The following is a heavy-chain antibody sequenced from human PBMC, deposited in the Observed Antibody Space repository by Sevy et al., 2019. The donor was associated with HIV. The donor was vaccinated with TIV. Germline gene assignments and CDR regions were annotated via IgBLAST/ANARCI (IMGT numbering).Heavy chain of an antibody. D-gene: IGHD1-26*01. Sequence: GGSLRLSCAVSGFIFSNYGMHWVRQAPGKGLEWAAVIWFDGSNKYYADSVKGRFTISRDNSKNTLFLQMNSLRAEDTAVYYCARGRELLIDAWGQGTLVTVSS. V-gene: IGHV3-33*01. CDR3: ARGRELLIDA. CDR1: GFIFSNYG. CDR2: IWFDGSNK. J-gene: IGHJ5*02.